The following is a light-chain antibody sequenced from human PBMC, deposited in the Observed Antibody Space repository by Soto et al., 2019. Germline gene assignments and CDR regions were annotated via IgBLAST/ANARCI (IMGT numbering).Light chain of an antibody. CDR2: GTS. CDR3: QQYNNWPIT. J-gene: IGKJ5*01. CDR1: QSVSSN. Sequence: ETVMTQSPATLSVSPGERATLSCRASQSVSSNLAWYQQKPGQAPRLLIYGTSTRATGIPARFSGSGSGTEFTRTISSLQSEDFAVYYCQQYNNWPITFGQGTRLEI. V-gene: IGKV3-15*01.